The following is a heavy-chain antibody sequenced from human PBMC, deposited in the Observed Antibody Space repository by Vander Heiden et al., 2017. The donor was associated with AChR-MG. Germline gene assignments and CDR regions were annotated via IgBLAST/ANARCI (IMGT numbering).Heavy chain of an antibody. CDR3: SRGYSSGWYLPYYYYMDV. Sequence: GQLVQSGAEVQKPGSSVKVSCMASGATFSSDAISWVRQAPGQGLEWMGGIIPIFGTANYAQKYQGRVRITADESTSTAYMELSSLRSEDTAVDYCSRGYSSGWYLPYYYYMDVWGKGTTVTVSS. J-gene: IGHJ6*03. CDR1: GATFSSDA. V-gene: IGHV1-69*01. D-gene: IGHD6-19*01. CDR2: IIPIFGTA.